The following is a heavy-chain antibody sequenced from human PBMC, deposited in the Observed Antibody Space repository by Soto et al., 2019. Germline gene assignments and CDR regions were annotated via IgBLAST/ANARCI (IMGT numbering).Heavy chain of an antibody. V-gene: IGHV1-69*13. D-gene: IGHD2-21*02. CDR2: IIPMFGTA. Sequence: SVKVSCKASGGTSSTSAINWVRQAPGQGLEWMGSIIPMFGTANYALKFEGRVTMTADESTRTDYMEVSRLRSEDTAVYFCAEGSTAWGLFDCSGQVTLLTVCS. CDR1: GGTSSTSA. CDR3: AEGSTAWGLFDC. J-gene: IGHJ4*02.